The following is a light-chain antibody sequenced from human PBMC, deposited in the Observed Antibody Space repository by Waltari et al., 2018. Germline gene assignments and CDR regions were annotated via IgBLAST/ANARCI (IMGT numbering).Light chain of an antibody. CDR3: YSAADNHRVL. V-gene: IGLV3-27*01. J-gene: IGLJ2*01. CDR1: ILAKKY. CDR2: KDI. Sequence: SSELTQPASVSVSLGQTAVITCSGDILAKKYGRWFQQKPGQAPVLFIYKDIERPSGNPDRFSGSSSGTTLTLTISGAQVEDEAAYYCYSAADNHRVLFGGGTKLTVL.